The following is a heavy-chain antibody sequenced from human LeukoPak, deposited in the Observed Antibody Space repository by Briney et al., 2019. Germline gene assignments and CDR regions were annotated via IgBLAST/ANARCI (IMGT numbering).Heavy chain of an antibody. CDR2: VRDDGSTK. Sequence: PGGSLRLSCAASGFTFSRHGMHWVRQTPGKGLEWVAFVRDDGSTKYYADSVKGRFTISRDNSQNTLFLQMDSLRAEDTAIYYXAKXHSSSWGIFDHWGQGTLVTVSS. D-gene: IGHD6-13*01. V-gene: IGHV3-30*02. CDR3: AKXHSSSWGIFDH. CDR1: GFTFSRHG. J-gene: IGHJ4*02.